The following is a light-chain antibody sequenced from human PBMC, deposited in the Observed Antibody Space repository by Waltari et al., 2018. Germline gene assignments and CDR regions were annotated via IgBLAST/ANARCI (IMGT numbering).Light chain of an antibody. CDR3: SSFTSTITYV. J-gene: IGLJ1*01. CDR2: DVS. CDR1: SSDVGDNNH. Sequence: QSALTQPASVSGSPGQSITIPCTGTSSDVGDNNHLSWYQQHPGKAPNLLIYDVSNRPSGVSHRFSGSKSDNTAYLTISGLQAEDEADYWCSSFTSTITYVFGTGTKVTVL. V-gene: IGLV2-14*01.